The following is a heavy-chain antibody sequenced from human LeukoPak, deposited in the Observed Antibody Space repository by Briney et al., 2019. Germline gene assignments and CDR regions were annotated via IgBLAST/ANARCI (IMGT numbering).Heavy chain of an antibody. V-gene: IGHV3-23*01. CDR3: AKDPSYYDSSGYYRY. Sequence: PGGSLRLSCAASGFTFDDYGMSWVRQAPGKGLEWVSGISGSGGSTYYADSVKGRFTISRDNSKNTLYLQMNSLRAEDTAVYYRAKDPSYYDSSGYYRYWGQGTLVTVSS. J-gene: IGHJ4*02. CDR1: GFTFDDYG. CDR2: ISGSGGST. D-gene: IGHD3-22*01.